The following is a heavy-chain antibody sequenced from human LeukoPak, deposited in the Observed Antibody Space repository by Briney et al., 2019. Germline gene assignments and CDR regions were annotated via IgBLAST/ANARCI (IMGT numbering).Heavy chain of an antibody. CDR2: FDPEYVET. J-gene: IGHJ2*01. CDR1: GYALSESS. Sequence: ASVKVSCKVSGYALSESSIHWVRQTPGEGFEWMGGFDPEYVETTYAQKFRGRVTMTEDTSTDTAYMELINLRSDDTAVYYCVSDRSDGGYAESNGYPTFDLWGRGTLVTVTS. D-gene: IGHD5-24*01. CDR3: VSDRSDGGYAESNGYPTFDL. V-gene: IGHV1-24*01.